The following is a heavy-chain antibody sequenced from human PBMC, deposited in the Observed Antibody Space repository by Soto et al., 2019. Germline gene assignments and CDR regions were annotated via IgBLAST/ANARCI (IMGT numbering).Heavy chain of an antibody. V-gene: IGHV4-59*08. D-gene: IGHD5-18*01. CDR3: ASLKLGYSTFDP. J-gene: IGHJ5*02. Sequence: LSLTCTVSGGSISSYYWNWIRQPPGKGLEWIGYIYYSGSTYYNPSLKSRVTISVDTSKNQFSLKLSSVTAADTAVYYCASLKLGYSTFDPWGQGTLVTVSS. CDR2: IYYSGST. CDR1: GGSISSYY.